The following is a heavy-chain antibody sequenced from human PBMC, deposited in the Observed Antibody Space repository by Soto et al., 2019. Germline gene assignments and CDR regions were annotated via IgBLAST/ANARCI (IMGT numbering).Heavy chain of an antibody. CDR2: IYYSGRT. CDR1: GGSISSYY. D-gene: IGHD2-15*01. J-gene: IGHJ3*02. CDR3: ATYRRDVYPSRIDAFDI. V-gene: IGHV4-59*01. Sequence: QVQLQASGPGLVKPSETLSLTCTVSGGSISSYYWSWIRQPPGKGLEWIGYIYYSGRTNYNPSLQSRVTIPVDTSKNQFSLKLSSVTAADTAVDYCATYRRDVYPSRIDAFDISGQGTMVTVSS.